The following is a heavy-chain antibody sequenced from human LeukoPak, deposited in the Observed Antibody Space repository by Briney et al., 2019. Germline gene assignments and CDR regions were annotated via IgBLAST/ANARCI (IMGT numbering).Heavy chain of an antibody. Sequence: GGSLRLSCAASGFTFSSYEMNWVRQARGKGLEWVSYISSSGSTIYYADSVKGRFTISRDNAKNSLYLQMNSLRAEDTAVYYCARGALWFGESTFDYWGQGTLVTVSS. CDR2: ISSSGSTI. V-gene: IGHV3-48*03. CDR1: GFTFSSYE. D-gene: IGHD3-10*01. CDR3: ARGALWFGESTFDY. J-gene: IGHJ4*02.